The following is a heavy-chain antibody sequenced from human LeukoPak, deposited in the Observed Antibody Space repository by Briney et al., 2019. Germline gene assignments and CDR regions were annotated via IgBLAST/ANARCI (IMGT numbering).Heavy chain of an antibody. CDR2: MNHDGSDQ. J-gene: IGHJ4*02. CDR1: GFAFRNSY. Sequence: PGGSLRLSCAASGFAFRNSYMSWVRQAPGKGLEWVAYMNHDGSDQSHVDSVRGRFTISRDNAKNSLYLQINSLRVEDTAVYYCARAAVYCSSSTCRTNFDSWGQGTLVTVSS. V-gene: IGHV3-7*01. CDR3: ARAAVYCSSSTCRTNFDS. D-gene: IGHD2-2*01.